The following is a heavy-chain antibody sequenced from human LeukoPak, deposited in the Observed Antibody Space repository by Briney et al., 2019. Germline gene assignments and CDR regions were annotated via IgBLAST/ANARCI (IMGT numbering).Heavy chain of an antibody. V-gene: IGHV5-51*01. CDR2: IYPGDSDT. Sequence: GESLKISCKGSGYSFTSYWIGWVRQIPGKGLEWMGIIYPGDSDTRYSPSFQGQVTISADKSISTAYLQWSSLKASDTAMYYCARLDTMVRGVIIAEDYYGMDVWGQGTTVTVSS. D-gene: IGHD3-10*01. J-gene: IGHJ6*02. CDR3: ARLDTMVRGVIIAEDYYGMDV. CDR1: GYSFTSYW.